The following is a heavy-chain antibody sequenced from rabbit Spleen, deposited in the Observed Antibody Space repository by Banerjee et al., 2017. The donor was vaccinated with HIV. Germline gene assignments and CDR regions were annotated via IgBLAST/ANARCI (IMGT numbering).Heavy chain of an antibody. Sequence: QEQLEESGGDLVKPGASLTLTCKASGVSFSGSSYMCWVRQAPGKGLEWIACINAVTGKAVYANWAKGRSTFSKTSSTTVTLQMTSLTAADTATYWCARDGAGGSYFALWGQGTLVTVS. D-gene: IGHD8-1*01. CDR2: INAVTGKA. V-gene: IGHV1S45*01. J-gene: IGHJ3*01. CDR1: GVSFSGSSY. CDR3: ARDGAGGSYFAL.